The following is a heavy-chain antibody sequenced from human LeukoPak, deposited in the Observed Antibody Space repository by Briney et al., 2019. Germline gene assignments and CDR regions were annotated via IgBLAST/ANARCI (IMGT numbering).Heavy chain of an antibody. V-gene: IGHV4-39*07. J-gene: IGHJ5*02. CDR1: GGSITNISYY. CDR2: LYYRGST. CDR3: ARGGSSALYNWFDP. D-gene: IGHD6-6*01. Sequence: SETLSLTCTVSGGSITNISYYWGWIRQPPGKGLEWIGSLYYRGSTYYNPSLNSRVTISIDTSKNQFSLKLSSVTAADTAVYYCARGGSSALYNWFDPWGQGTLVTV.